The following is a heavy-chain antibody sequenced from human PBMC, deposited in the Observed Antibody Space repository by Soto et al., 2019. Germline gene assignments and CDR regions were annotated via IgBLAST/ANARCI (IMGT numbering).Heavy chain of an antibody. D-gene: IGHD4-17*01. Sequence: ASVKVSCKASGYPFTGYGISWIRQAPGQGLEWMGWISAYSGNTNFAQRFQGRVTMTTDTSTSTAYMELRSLRSDDTAVYLCARDDPNYYGAFVFDYWGQGTLVTVSS. V-gene: IGHV1-18*01. CDR3: ARDDPNYYGAFVFDY. CDR1: GYPFTGYG. J-gene: IGHJ4*02. CDR2: ISAYSGNT.